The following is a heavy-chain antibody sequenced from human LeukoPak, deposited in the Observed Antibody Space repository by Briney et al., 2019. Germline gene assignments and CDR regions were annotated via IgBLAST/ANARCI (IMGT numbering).Heavy chain of an antibody. CDR3: ARAMLVGALDY. J-gene: IGHJ4*02. CDR2: IYTSGST. V-gene: IGHV4-4*07. CDR1: GGPICNYY. D-gene: IGHD1-26*01. Sequence: SETLSLTCTVSGGPICNYYWSWIRQPAGKGLEWIGRIYTSGSTNYNPSLKSRVTMSVDTSKNQFSLKLSSVTAADTAVYYCARAMLVGALDYWGQGTLVTVSS.